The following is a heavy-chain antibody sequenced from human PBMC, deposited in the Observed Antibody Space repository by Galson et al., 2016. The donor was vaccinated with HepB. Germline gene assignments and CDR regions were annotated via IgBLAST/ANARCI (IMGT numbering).Heavy chain of an antibody. V-gene: IGHV3-66*02. CDR3: ARGIDRGLERCVLDS. CDR2: IDSGGST. Sequence: SLRLSCAASGFIVNTKYLTWVRQAPGEGLEWVSTIDSGGSTFFAGSVRGRFTTSRDVSKNTVYLRMNGLKGEDAAVYYCARGIDRGLERCVLDSWGQGTLVTVSS. D-gene: IGHD3-3*01. J-gene: IGHJ4*02. CDR1: GFIVNTKY.